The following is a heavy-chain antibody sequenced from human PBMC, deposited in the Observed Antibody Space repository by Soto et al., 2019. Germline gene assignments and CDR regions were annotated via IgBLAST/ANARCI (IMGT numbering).Heavy chain of an antibody. V-gene: IGHV3-48*04. D-gene: IGHD2-2*01. CDR3: SRLPTLVVPAALILAT. Sequence: GGSLSLSCAASGFTFSSYSMNWVRQAPGKGLEWVSYISSSSSTIYYADSVKGRFTISRDNAKKSLFLQMSSLRAEDTGVYYCSRLPTLVVPAALILATWGQGTRVTVSS. J-gene: IGHJ5*02. CDR1: GFTFSSYS. CDR2: ISSSSSTI.